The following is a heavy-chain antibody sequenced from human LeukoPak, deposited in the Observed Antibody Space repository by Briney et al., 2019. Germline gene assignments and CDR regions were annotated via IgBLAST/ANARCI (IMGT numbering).Heavy chain of an antibody. Sequence: ASVKVPCKASGYTFTGYYMHWVRQAPGQGLEWMGWINPNSGGTNYAQKFQGRVTMTRDTSISTAYMELSRLRSDDTAVYYCARDKGYCSGGSCSRGWFDPWGQGTLVTVSS. CDR2: INPNSGGT. CDR1: GYTFTGYY. J-gene: IGHJ5*02. D-gene: IGHD2-15*01. V-gene: IGHV1-2*02. CDR3: ARDKGYCSGGSCSRGWFDP.